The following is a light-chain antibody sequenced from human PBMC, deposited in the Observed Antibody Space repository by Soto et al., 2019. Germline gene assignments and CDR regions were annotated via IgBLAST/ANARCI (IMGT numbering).Light chain of an antibody. Sequence: QSVLTQPPSVSAAPGQNVTISCSGTSSNIGNNFVSWYQQLPGTAPKLLFYDTNKRPSGIPDRFSGSKSGTSATLGITGLETGDEADYYCGTWDTSLSTGVFGTGTKLTVL. CDR3: GTWDTSLSTGV. J-gene: IGLJ1*01. CDR2: DTN. CDR1: SSNIGNNF. V-gene: IGLV1-51*01.